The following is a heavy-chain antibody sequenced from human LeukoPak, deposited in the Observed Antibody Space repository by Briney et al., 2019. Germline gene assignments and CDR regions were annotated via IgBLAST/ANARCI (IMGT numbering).Heavy chain of an antibody. D-gene: IGHD1-7*01. Sequence: PGGSLRLSCAASGFTFSSYAMHWVRQAPGKGLEWVAVISYDGSNKYYADSVKGRFTISRDNSKNTLYLQMNSLRAEDTAVYYCARDRSRYNWNYVFDYWGQGTLVTVSS. V-gene: IGHV3-30*01. CDR3: ARDRSRYNWNYVFDY. CDR1: GFTFSSYA. CDR2: ISYDGSNK. J-gene: IGHJ4*02.